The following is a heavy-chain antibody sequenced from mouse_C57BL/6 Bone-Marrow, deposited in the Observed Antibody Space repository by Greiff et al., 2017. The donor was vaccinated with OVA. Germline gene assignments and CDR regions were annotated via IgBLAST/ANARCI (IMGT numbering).Heavy chain of an antibody. Sequence: VQLKQSGAELVRPGASVKLSCTASGFNIKDDYMHWVKQRPEQGLEWIGWIDPENGDTEYASKFQGQATITADTSSNTAYLQLSSLTSEDTAVYDCTYYGSSYWYFDVWGTGTTVTVSS. CDR2: IDPENGDT. CDR3: TYYGSSYWYFDV. V-gene: IGHV14-4*01. CDR1: GFNIKDDY. J-gene: IGHJ1*03. D-gene: IGHD1-1*01.